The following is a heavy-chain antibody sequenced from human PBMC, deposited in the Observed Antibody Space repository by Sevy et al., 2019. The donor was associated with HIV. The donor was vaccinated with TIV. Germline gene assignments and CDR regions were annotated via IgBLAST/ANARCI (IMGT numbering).Heavy chain of an antibody. D-gene: IGHD1-1*01. CDR3: ATEIATKRSDAFDI. Sequence: GGSLRLSCAASGFTFSSYGMHWVRQAPGKGLEWVAVIWYDGSNKYCADSVKGRFTISRDNSKNTLYLQMNSLRAEDTAVYYCATEIATKRSDAFDIWGQGTMVTVSS. V-gene: IGHV3-33*01. CDR2: IWYDGSNK. CDR1: GFTFSSYG. J-gene: IGHJ3*02.